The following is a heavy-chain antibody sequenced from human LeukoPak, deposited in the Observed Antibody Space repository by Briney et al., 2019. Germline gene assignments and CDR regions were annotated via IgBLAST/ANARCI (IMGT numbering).Heavy chain of an antibody. Sequence: SETLSLTCAAYGGSFSGYYWSWIRRPPGKGLEWIGEINHSGSTNYNPSLKSRVTISVDTSKNQFSLNMASVTAADTAVYYCARGVVGDRTRVSIFNYWGQGTLVTVSS. CDR3: ARGVVGDRTRVSIFNY. J-gene: IGHJ4*02. D-gene: IGHD1-26*01. CDR2: INHSGST. CDR1: GGSFSGYY. V-gene: IGHV4-34*01.